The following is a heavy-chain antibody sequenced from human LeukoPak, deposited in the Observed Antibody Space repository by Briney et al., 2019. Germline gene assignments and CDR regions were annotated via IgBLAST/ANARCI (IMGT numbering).Heavy chain of an antibody. CDR2: IYTSGST. Sequence: SETLSLTCTVSGGSISGYYWSWIRQPPGKGLEWIGYIYTSGSTNYNPSLKSRVTISVDTSKNQFSLKLSSVTAADTAVYYCARHVGDDFWSGYYADWGQGTLVTVSS. CDR1: GGSISGYY. V-gene: IGHV4-4*09. J-gene: IGHJ4*02. D-gene: IGHD3-3*01. CDR3: ARHVGDDFWSGYYAD.